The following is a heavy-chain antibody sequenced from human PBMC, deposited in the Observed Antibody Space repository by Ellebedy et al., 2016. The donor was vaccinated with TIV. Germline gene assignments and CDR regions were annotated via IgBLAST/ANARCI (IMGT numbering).Heavy chain of an antibody. CDR1: GGTFSSYA. Sequence: SVKVSXXASGGTFSSYAISWVRQAPGQGLEWMGGIIPIFGTANYAQKFQGRVTITADKSTSTAYMELSSLRSEDTAVYYCARSTDSSGSNWYFDLWGRGTLVTVSS. J-gene: IGHJ2*01. D-gene: IGHD3-22*01. V-gene: IGHV1-69*06. CDR3: ARSTDSSGSNWYFDL. CDR2: IIPIFGTA.